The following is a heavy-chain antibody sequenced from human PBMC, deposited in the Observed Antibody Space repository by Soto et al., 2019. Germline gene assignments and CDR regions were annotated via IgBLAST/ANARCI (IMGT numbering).Heavy chain of an antibody. CDR1: GDKFTTYW. V-gene: IGHV5-51*01. D-gene: IGHD4-17*01. CDR3: VATYGDYFHY. J-gene: IGHJ4*02. CDR2: IYPDDSDS. Sequence: LGESLKISCKGSGDKFTTYWIGWVRQMPGKGLEWMAIIYPDDSDSRYSPSFQGQVTISADKSISTAYLQWSSLKASDTATYYCVATYGDYFHYWGQGTLVTVSS.